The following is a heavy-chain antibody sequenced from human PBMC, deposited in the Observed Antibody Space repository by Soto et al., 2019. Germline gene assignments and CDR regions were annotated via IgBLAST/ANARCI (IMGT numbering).Heavy chain of an antibody. D-gene: IGHD3-3*01. Sequence: ASVKVSCKASGYTFTTFAMHWVRQAPGQRPEWLGWMNAGSGYTKYSQNFQDRVTISSDTSASTAYMELSSLRSGDTAIYYCARDRVSLAMFGVPVGVFKNWGQGTLVTVSS. V-gene: IGHV1-3*01. CDR1: GYTFTTFA. CDR3: ARDRVSLAMFGVPVGVFKN. J-gene: IGHJ4*02. CDR2: MNAGSGYT.